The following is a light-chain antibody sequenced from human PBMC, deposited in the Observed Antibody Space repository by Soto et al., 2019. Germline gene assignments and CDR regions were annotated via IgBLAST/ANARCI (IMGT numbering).Light chain of an antibody. J-gene: IGKJ1*01. CDR3: QQYDNWPWT. Sequence: EIVMTQSPATLSVSPGGRATLSCRASQSISDTLAWYQQKPGQAPRLLIHDPSTRAPGFPARFSGSGSGTDFTLTISSLQSEDFAVYYCQQYDNWPWTFGQGTKVEIK. CDR2: DPS. CDR1: QSISDT. V-gene: IGKV3-15*01.